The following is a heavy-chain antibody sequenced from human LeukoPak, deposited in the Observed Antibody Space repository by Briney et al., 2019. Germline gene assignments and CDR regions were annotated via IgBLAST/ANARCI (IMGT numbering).Heavy chain of an antibody. Sequence: ASVKVSCKASGDTFSVYGFSWVRQAPGQGLEWMGGIIPIFGTTNYAQKFQDRLTITADESTRTAYMELSSLTSEDTALYYCARDPRMVRNIPFDHWGQGTLVTVSS. V-gene: IGHV1-69*13. CDR3: ARDPRMVRNIPFDH. D-gene: IGHD3-10*01. CDR1: GDTFSVYG. CDR2: IIPIFGTT. J-gene: IGHJ4*02.